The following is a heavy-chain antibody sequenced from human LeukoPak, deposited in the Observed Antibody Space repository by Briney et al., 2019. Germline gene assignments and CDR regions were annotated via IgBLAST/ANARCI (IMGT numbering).Heavy chain of an antibody. CDR3: ASYSSGENWFDP. Sequence: SETLSLTCTVSGGSISSGDYYWSWIRQPPGKGLEWIGYIYYSGSTHYNPSLKSRVTISVDTSKNQFSLKLSSVTAADTAVYYCASYSSGENWFDPWGQGTLVTVSS. CDR1: GGSISSGDYY. CDR2: IYYSGST. J-gene: IGHJ5*02. D-gene: IGHD6-19*01. V-gene: IGHV4-30-4*01.